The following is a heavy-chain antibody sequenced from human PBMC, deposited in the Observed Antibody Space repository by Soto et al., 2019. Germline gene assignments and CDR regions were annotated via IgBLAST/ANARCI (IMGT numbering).Heavy chain of an antibody. CDR2: IYYSGST. Sequence: QVQLQESGPGLVKPSQTLSLTCTVSGGSISSGGYYWSWIRQHPGKGLEWIGYIYYSGSTYYNPSIKSRVTISVDTSKNQFSLKLSSVTAADTAVYYCARHYYDISHHPNCGFDYWGQGTLVTVSS. CDR3: ARHYYDISHHPNCGFDY. J-gene: IGHJ4*02. D-gene: IGHD3-9*01. V-gene: IGHV4-31*03. CDR1: GGSISSGGYY.